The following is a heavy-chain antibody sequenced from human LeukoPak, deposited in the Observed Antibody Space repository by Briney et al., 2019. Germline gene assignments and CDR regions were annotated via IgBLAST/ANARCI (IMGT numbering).Heavy chain of an antibody. CDR2: IIPILGIA. Sequence: ASVKVSCKASGGTFISYAISWVRQAPGQGLEWMGRIIPILGIANYAQKFQGRVTITADKSTSTAYMELSSLRSEDTAVYYCARVGGDGYRFDYWGQGTLVTVSS. D-gene: IGHD5-24*01. CDR1: GGTFISYA. CDR3: ARVGGDGYRFDY. V-gene: IGHV1-69*04. J-gene: IGHJ4*02.